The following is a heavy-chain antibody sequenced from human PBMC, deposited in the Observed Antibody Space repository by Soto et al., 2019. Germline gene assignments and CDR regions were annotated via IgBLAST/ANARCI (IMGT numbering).Heavy chain of an antibody. D-gene: IGHD1-1*01. CDR3: ARTSTTVLRSIGSFDY. CDR1: GGSISSDGSY. J-gene: IGHJ4*02. Sequence: SETLSLTCTVSGGSISSDGSYWNWIRRHPGKGLEWIGYIYHSGNTYYSPSLKSRVTISIDMSKNQFSLKLSSVTAADTAVYYCARTSTTVLRSIGSFDYWGQGTLVTVSS. V-gene: IGHV4-31*03. CDR2: IYHSGNT.